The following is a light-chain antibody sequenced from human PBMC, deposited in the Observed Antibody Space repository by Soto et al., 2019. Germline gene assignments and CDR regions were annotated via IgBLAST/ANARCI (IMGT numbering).Light chain of an antibody. Sequence: SGLTLPRSASGSPGRAVTASCTGTSSDVGTYNYVSWYQHQPGKAPKLMIYGVNKRPSGAPDRFSGSKSGNTASLTVSGLQAEDEADYYCSSYAGNNICPYVFGTGTKFTV. CDR3: SSYAGNNICPYV. CDR1: SSDVGTYNY. CDR2: GVN. V-gene: IGLV2-8*01. J-gene: IGLJ1*01.